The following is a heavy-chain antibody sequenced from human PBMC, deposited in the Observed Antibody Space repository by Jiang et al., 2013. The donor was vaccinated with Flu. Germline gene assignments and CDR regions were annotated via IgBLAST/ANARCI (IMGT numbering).Heavy chain of an antibody. D-gene: IGHD4-17*01. J-gene: IGHJ4*02. CDR3: ARGLDYAFDY. CDR1: GDSVSSNSAA. Sequence: QTLSLTCAISGDSVSSNSAAWNWIRQSPSRGLEWLGRTYYRSKSFNDYAVSVKSRVTINLDTSKNQFSLHLNSVTPEDTAVYYCARGLDYAFDYWGQGTLVTVSS. V-gene: IGHV6-1*01. CDR2: TYYRSKSFN.